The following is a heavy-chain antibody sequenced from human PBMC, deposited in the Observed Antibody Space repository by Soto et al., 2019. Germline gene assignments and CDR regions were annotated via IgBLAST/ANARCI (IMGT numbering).Heavy chain of an antibody. Sequence: GGSLRFSCAASGFTFSSYAMSWVRQAPGKGLEWVSAISGSGGSTYYADSVKGRFTISRDNSKNTLYLQMNSLRAEDTAVYYCAKEARGWLQSLVDYFDYWGQGTLVTVSS. CDR1: GFTFSSYA. J-gene: IGHJ4*02. V-gene: IGHV3-23*01. D-gene: IGHD5-12*01. CDR2: ISGSGGST. CDR3: AKEARGWLQSLVDYFDY.